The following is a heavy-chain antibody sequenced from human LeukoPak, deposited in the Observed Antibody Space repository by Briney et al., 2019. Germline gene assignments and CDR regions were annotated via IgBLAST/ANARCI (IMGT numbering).Heavy chain of an antibody. D-gene: IGHD4-17*01. J-gene: IGHJ4*02. V-gene: IGHV1-69*05. Sequence: SVKVSCKASGGTFSSYAISWVQQAPGQGLEWMGGIIPIFGTANYAQKFQGRVTITTDESTSTAYMELSSLRSEDTAVYYCARGPQSPHGDYNQLDYWGQGTLVTVSS. CDR1: GGTFSSYA. CDR2: IIPIFGTA. CDR3: ARGPQSPHGDYNQLDY.